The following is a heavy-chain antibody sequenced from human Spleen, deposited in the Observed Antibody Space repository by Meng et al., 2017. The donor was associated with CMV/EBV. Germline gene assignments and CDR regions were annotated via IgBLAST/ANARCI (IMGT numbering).Heavy chain of an antibody. D-gene: IGHD2-2*01. Sequence: ASVKVSCKASGYTFTAYYMHWVRQAPGQGLEWMGWINPNSGTTNYAQKFQGRVTMTRDTSISTAYMELTSLRSDDTAVYYCARAKFVVVPAALGVHWGQGTLVTVSS. CDR3: ARAKFVVVPAALGVH. CDR2: INPNSGTT. J-gene: IGHJ4*02. V-gene: IGHV1-2*02. CDR1: GYTFTAYY.